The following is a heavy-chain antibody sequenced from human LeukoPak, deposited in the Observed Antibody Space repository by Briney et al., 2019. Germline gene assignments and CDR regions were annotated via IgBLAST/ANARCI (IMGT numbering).Heavy chain of an antibody. D-gene: IGHD4-11*01. CDR1: GFTVSSNY. CDR2: IYSGGST. V-gene: IGHV3-53*01. Sequence: PGGSQRLSCAASGFTVSSNYMSWVRQAPGKGLKWVSVIYSGGSTYYADSVKGRFTISRDNSKNTLYLQMNSLRAEDTAVYYCASRATVTTDRFWFDPWGQGTLVTVSS. CDR3: ASRATVTTDRFWFDP. J-gene: IGHJ5*02.